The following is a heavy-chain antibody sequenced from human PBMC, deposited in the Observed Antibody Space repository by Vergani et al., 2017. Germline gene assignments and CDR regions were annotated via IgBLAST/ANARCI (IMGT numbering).Heavy chain of an antibody. V-gene: IGHV4-31*03. J-gene: IGHJ4*02. Sequence: QVQLQESGPGLVKPSQTLSLTCTVSGGSISSGGYYWSWLRQHPGKGLEWIGYIYNSGSTYYNPSLKSRVTISVDTSKNQFTLKLSSVTAADTAVYYCARRTSMVRGVLEIARYYFDYWGQGTLVTVSS. CDR1: GGSISSGGYY. CDR2: IYNSGST. CDR3: ARRTSMVRGVLEIARYYFDY. D-gene: IGHD3-10*01.